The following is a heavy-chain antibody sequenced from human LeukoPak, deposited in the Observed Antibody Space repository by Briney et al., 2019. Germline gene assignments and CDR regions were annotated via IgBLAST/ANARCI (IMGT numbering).Heavy chain of an antibody. D-gene: IGHD3-22*01. Sequence: PGGSLRLSCAASGFTFSSYDMHWVRQAPGKGLEWVAFIRYDGSNKYYADSVKGRFTISRDNSKNTLYLQMNSLRAEDTAVYYCAKDQSSGYYPDALVIWGQGTMVTVSS. V-gene: IGHV3-30*02. CDR2: IRYDGSNK. CDR3: AKDQSSGYYPDALVI. J-gene: IGHJ3*02. CDR1: GFTFSSYD.